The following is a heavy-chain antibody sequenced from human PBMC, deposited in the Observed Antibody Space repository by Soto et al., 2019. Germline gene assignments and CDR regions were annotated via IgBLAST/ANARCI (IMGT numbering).Heavy chain of an antibody. CDR2: ISYDGSNK. J-gene: IGHJ6*02. D-gene: IGHD2-2*01. Sequence: QVQLVESGGGVVQPGRSLRLSCAASGFTFSSYAMHWVRQAPGKGLEWVAVISYDGSNKYYADSVKGRFTISRDNSKNTLYLQMNSLRAEDTAVYYCARDRSCSSTSCYFNYYYGMDVWGQGTTVTGSS. CDR3: ARDRSCSSTSCYFNYYYGMDV. V-gene: IGHV3-30-3*01. CDR1: GFTFSSYA.